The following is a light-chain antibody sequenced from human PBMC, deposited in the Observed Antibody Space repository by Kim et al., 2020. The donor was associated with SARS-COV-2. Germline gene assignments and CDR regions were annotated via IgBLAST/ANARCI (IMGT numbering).Light chain of an antibody. CDR2: DKI. V-gene: IGLV3-19*01. J-gene: IGLJ2*01. CDR1: SLRSYY. Sequence: VALGQTVRITCQGDSLRSYYASWYQQKPGQAPLLVFYDKINRPSGIPDRFSGSTSGNTASLTIIGAQAEDEGDYYCNSRDSSGNVVFGGGTQLTVL. CDR3: NSRDSSGNVV.